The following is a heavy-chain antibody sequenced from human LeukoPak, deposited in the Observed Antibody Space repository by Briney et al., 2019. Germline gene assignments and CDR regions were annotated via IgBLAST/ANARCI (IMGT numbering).Heavy chain of an antibody. V-gene: IGHV4-59*01. Sequence: PSETLSLTCTVSGGSIGSYYWSWIRQPPGKGLERIGYIYYSGNTNYNPSLKSRVSISIDTSKNQFSLQLSSVTAADTAVYYCARDRDSSGLRDFDLWGRGTLVTVSA. CDR2: IYYSGNT. D-gene: IGHD3-22*01. J-gene: IGHJ2*01. CDR1: GGSIGSYY. CDR3: ARDRDSSGLRDFDL.